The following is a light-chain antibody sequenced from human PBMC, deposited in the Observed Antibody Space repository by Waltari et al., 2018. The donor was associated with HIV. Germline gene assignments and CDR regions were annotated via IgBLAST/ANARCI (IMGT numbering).Light chain of an antibody. Sequence: EIVLTQSPGTLSLSPGERATLSCRASQRVSSYLAWYQQKPGQAPRLFISDATSRAIGIPSRFSGSGSGTDFTLTISRLEPEDFEVYYCQQYVNSPYTFGQGTKLEIK. CDR1: QRVSSY. CDR2: DAT. CDR3: QQYVNSPYT. J-gene: IGKJ2*01. V-gene: IGKV3-20*01.